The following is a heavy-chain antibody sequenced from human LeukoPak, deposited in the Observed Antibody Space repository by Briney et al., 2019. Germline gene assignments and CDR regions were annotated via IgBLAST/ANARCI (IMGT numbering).Heavy chain of an antibody. V-gene: IGHV3-74*01. CDR1: GFTFSNYW. J-gene: IGHJ4*02. D-gene: IGHD5-18*01. Sequence: GSLRLSCAASGFTFSNYWMHWVRQAPGRGLVWVSRINSDGSSTTSADSVKGRFTISRDNAKNTLYLQMNSLRAEDTAVYYCARAYGYNYGVDYWGQGTLVTVSS. CDR2: INSDGSST. CDR3: ARAYGYNYGVDY.